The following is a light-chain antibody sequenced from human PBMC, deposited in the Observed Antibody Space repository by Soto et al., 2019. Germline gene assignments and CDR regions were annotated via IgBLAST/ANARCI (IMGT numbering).Light chain of an antibody. J-gene: IGKJ5*01. V-gene: IGKV3-11*01. CDR2: DAS. CDR1: QSVSSY. Sequence: EIVLTQSPATLSLSPGERATLSCRASQSVSSYLAWCQQKPGLAPRLLIYDASNRATGIPDRFSGSGSGTDFTLTISRLEPEDFAVYYCQKRSNWPPITFGQGTRLEIK. CDR3: QKRSNWPPIT.